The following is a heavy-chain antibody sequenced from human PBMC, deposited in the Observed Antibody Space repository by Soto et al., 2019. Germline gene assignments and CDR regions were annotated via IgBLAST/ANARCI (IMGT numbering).Heavy chain of an antibody. CDR3: AKGRGGSGSLTPRVDF. CDR2: ISGGGDTT. D-gene: IGHD3-10*01. V-gene: IGHV3-23*01. J-gene: IGHJ4*02. Sequence: VQLLESGGGLVQPGGSLRLSCAASGFTFNNYAMTWVRQAPGKRLEWVSAISGGGDTTSYADSVKGRFTVARDGSKDTLYPQMSSLRAEDTALYYCAKGRGGSGSLTPRVDFWGQGTLVTVSS. CDR1: GFTFNNYA.